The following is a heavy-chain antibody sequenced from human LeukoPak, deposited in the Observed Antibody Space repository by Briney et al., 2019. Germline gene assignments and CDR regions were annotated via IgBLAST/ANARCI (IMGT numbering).Heavy chain of an antibody. Sequence: GGSLRLSCAASGFTFSDHYIDWVRQAPGKGLEWVGRSRDKGNSYTTAYAASVRGRFTISRDDSKNSLYLQMNSLRAEDTAVYYCAKGPKRGSITLIVGPTASYYMDVWGKGTTVTVSS. CDR3: AKGPKRGSITLIVGPTASYYMDV. CDR1: GFTFSDHY. V-gene: IGHV3-72*01. D-gene: IGHD3-22*01. CDR2: SRDKGNSYTT. J-gene: IGHJ6*03.